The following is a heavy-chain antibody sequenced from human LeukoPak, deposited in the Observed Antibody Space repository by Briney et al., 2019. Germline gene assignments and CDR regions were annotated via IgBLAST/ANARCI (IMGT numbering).Heavy chain of an antibody. CDR2: INPSGGST. V-gene: IGHV1-46*01. D-gene: IGHD3-10*01. CDR3: AKRIGHGSGSYYNDY. CDR1: GYTFTSYY. Sequence: GASVKVSCKASGYTFTSYYMHWVRQAPGQGLEWMGIINPSGGSTSCAQKFQGRVTMTRDTSTSTVYMELSSLRSEDTAVYYCAKRIGHGSGSYYNDYWGQGTLVTVSS. J-gene: IGHJ4*02.